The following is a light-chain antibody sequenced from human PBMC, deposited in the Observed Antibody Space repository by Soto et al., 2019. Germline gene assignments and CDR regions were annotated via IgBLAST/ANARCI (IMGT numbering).Light chain of an antibody. J-gene: IGKJ1*01. CDR1: QSVSNNY. CDR2: GAS. Sequence: ELVLPQSPGTLSLSPGERATLSCRASQSVSNNYLAWYQQKPGQAPRLLIYGASNRATGIPDRVSGSGSGTDFTLTISRLEPEDFAVYYCQQYGSSGTFGQGTKVDI. V-gene: IGKV3-20*01. CDR3: QQYGSSGT.